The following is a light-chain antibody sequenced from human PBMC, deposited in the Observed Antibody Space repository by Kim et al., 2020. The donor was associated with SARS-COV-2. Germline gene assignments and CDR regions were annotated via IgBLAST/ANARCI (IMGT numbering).Light chain of an antibody. Sequence: EIVMTQSPVTLSVSPGERATLPCWASQDISSNLAWYQQKPGQAPRLLIYGASTRATGTPARFSGSGSGTEFTLTITGLQSEDFAVYHCQQYDEWPMTFGQGTRLEIK. J-gene: IGKJ5*01. CDR3: QQYDEWPMT. V-gene: IGKV3-15*01. CDR1: QDISSN. CDR2: GAS.